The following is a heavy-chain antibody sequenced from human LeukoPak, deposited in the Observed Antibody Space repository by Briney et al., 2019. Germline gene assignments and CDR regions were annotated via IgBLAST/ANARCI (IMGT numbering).Heavy chain of an antibody. CDR3: AREGGDYGDYGTTS. Sequence: GGSLRLSCAASGFTVNNKYMSWVRQAPGKGLEWVSIIYSGGSTYYADSVKGRFTISRDNSKNTLFLQMNSLRAEDTAVYYCAREGGDYGDYGTTSWGLGTLVTVSS. CDR1: GFTVNNKY. CDR2: IYSGGST. V-gene: IGHV3-53*01. J-gene: IGHJ4*02. D-gene: IGHD4-17*01.